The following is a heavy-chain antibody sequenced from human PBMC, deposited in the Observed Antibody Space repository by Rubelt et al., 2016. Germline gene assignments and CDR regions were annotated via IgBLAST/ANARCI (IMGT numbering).Heavy chain of an antibody. CDR2: INHSGST. CDR1: GGSFSGYY. Sequence: QVQLQQWGAGLLKPSETLSLTCAVYGGSFSGYYWSWIRQPPGKGLEWIGEINHSGSTNYNPSLKSRVTIPVDPSKNQFSLKPGSGTAADTAVYYCAGGRRGSSSWLGRDYYGMDVWGQGTTVTVSS. J-gene: IGHJ6*02. D-gene: IGHD6-13*01. V-gene: IGHV4-34*01. CDR3: AGGRRGSSSWLGRDYYGMDV.